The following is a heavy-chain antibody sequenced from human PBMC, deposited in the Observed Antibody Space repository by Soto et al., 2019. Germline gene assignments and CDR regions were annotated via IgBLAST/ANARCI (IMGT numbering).Heavy chain of an antibody. CDR3: ARGGPLFEKYNWNYDEYYYYYGMDV. J-gene: IGHJ6*02. D-gene: IGHD1-7*01. Sequence: GASVKVSCKASGGTFSSYAISWVRQAPGQGLEWMGGIIPIFGTANYAQKFQGRVTITADESTSTTYMELSSPRSEDTAVYYCARGGPLFEKYNWNYDEYYYYYGMDVWGQGTTVTVSS. V-gene: IGHV1-69*13. CDR1: GGTFSSYA. CDR2: IIPIFGTA.